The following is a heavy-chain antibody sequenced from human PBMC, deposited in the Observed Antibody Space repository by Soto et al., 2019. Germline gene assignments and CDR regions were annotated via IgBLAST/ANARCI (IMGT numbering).Heavy chain of an antibody. CDR3: AKDLRMIFGVVIIPVGSYYGMDV. CDR2: ISYDGSNK. Sequence: GGSLRLSCAASGFTFSSYGMHWVRQAPGKGLEWVAVISYDGSNKYYADSVKGRFTIYRDNSKNTLYLQMNSLRAEDTAVYYCAKDLRMIFGVVIIPVGSYYGMDVWGQGTTVTVSS. J-gene: IGHJ6*02. D-gene: IGHD3-3*01. CDR1: GFTFSSYG. V-gene: IGHV3-30*18.